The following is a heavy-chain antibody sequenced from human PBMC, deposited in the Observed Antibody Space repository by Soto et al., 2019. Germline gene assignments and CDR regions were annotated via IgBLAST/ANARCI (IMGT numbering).Heavy chain of an antibody. Sequence: SETPSLTCTVSGGSVSSGSSYWGWVGQPPGKGLGWSGRIYYSGSSYYNPSLKSRRNILQDTSKNQLYLNLTHLTAPDPAVYYCARSHTRSYGMDVWGPGNTVT. J-gene: IGHJ6*02. CDR3: ARSHTRSYGMDV. D-gene: IGHD1-26*01. CDR1: GGSVSSGSSY. CDR2: IYYSGSS. V-gene: IGHV4-39*01.